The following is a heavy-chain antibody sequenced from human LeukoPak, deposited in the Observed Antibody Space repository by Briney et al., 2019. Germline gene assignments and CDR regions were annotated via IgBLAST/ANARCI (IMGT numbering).Heavy chain of an antibody. Sequence: SETLSLTCTVSGGSVSSGSYYWSWIRQPPGKGLEWIGYIYYSGSTNYNPSLKSRVTISVDTSKNQFSLKLSSVTAADTAVYYCARVGATSIGLDYWGQGTLATVSS. J-gene: IGHJ4*02. CDR3: ARVGATSIGLDY. CDR1: GGSVSSGSYY. D-gene: IGHD1-26*01. CDR2: IYYSGST. V-gene: IGHV4-61*01.